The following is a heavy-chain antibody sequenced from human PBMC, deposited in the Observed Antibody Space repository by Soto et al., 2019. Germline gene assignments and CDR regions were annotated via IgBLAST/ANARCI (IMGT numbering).Heavy chain of an antibody. Sequence: QVQLVESGGGVVQPGRSLRLSCAASGFTFSSYGMHWVRQAPGKGLEWVAVISYDGSNKYYADSVKGRFTISRDNSKNTLYLQMNSLRAEDTAVYYCAKDRELYLEYYYYGMDVWGQGTTVTVSS. D-gene: IGHD2-8*01. J-gene: IGHJ6*02. CDR2: ISYDGSNK. V-gene: IGHV3-30*18. CDR3: AKDRELYLEYYYYGMDV. CDR1: GFTFSSYG.